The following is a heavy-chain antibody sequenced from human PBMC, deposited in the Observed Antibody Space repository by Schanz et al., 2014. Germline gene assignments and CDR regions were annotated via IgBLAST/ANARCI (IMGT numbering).Heavy chain of an antibody. CDR2: ISRDGTTS. D-gene: IGHD4-17*01. J-gene: IGHJ4*02. CDR1: GFIFNDYY. Sequence: QVQLVESGGGLVKPGGSLRLSCAASGFIFNDYYMNWIRQAPGKGLEWLSYISRDGTTSYYADSVKGRFTISRDNAKNSLYLEMTSLRGEDTAVYYCARVLGGDEGLDQWGQGTLVTVSS. CDR3: ARVLGGDEGLDQ. V-gene: IGHV3-11*01.